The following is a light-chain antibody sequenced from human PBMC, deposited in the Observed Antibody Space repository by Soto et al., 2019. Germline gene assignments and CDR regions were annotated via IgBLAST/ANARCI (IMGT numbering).Light chain of an antibody. CDR3: QQSYSTPFT. J-gene: IGKJ5*01. CDR2: AAS. V-gene: IGKV1-39*01. CDR1: RSITTY. Sequence: DIQMTQSPSSLSVSVGDRVTITCRASRSITTYLNWYQQIPRKAPKLLIYAASALQGGVPSRFSGSASGTEFTLTITSIQPEDFATYYCQQSYSTPFTFGQGTRLDIQ.